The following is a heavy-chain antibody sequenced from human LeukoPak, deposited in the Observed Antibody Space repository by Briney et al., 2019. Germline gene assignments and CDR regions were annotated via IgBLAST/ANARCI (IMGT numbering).Heavy chain of an antibody. Sequence: GGSLRLSCAASGFTFSDYYMSWIRQAPGKGLEWVSYISSSGSTIYYADSVKGRFTISRDNAKNSLYLQMNSLRAEDTAVYYCTRQDYSDAFDIWGQGTMVTVSS. D-gene: IGHD2-15*01. CDR1: GFTFSDYY. CDR3: TRQDYSDAFDI. V-gene: IGHV3-11*01. CDR2: ISSSGSTI. J-gene: IGHJ3*02.